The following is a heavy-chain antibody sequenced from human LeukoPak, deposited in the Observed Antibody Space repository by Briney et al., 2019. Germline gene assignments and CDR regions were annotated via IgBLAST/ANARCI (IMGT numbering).Heavy chain of an antibody. V-gene: IGHV1-2*04. CDR3: ARSGSYYYYYYYGMDV. CDR1: GYTFTGYY. D-gene: IGHD1-26*01. J-gene: IGHJ6*02. Sequence: APVKVSCKASGYTFTGYYMHWVRQAPGQGLEWMGWINPNSGGTNYAQKFQGWVTMTRDTSISTAYMELSRLRSDDTAVYYCARSGSYYYYYYYGMDVWGQGTTVTVSS. CDR2: INPNSGGT.